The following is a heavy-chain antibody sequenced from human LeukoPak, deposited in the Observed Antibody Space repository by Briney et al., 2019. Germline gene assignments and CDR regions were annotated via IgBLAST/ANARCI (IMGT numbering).Heavy chain of an antibody. CDR1: GFTFSSYE. D-gene: IGHD3-22*01. J-gene: IGHJ4*02. CDR3: ARDRGKVVVVIIDY. V-gene: IGHV3-48*01. Sequence: GGSLRLSCAASGFTFSSYEMNWVRQAPGKGLEWVSYISSSSSTIYYADSVKGRFTISRDNAKNSLYLQMNSLRAEDTAVYYCARDRGKVVVVIIDYWGQGTLVTVSS. CDR2: ISSSSSTI.